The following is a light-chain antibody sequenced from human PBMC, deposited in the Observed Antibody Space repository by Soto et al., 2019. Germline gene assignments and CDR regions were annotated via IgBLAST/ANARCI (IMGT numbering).Light chain of an antibody. V-gene: IGLV3-21*04. CDR3: QVWDSSSDHVV. Sequence: SYELTQPPSVSVAPGKTARITCGGNNIGSKSVHWYQQKPGQAPVLVIYYDSDRPSGIPERLSGSNSVNTDTLPISRVEAGDEADYYCQVWDSSSDHVVFGGGTKLTVL. CDR1: NIGSKS. CDR2: YDS. J-gene: IGLJ2*01.